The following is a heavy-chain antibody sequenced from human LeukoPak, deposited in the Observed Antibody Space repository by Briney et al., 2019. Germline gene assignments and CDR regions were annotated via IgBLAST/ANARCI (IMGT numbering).Heavy chain of an antibody. J-gene: IGHJ4*02. CDR2: LWSDERIK. CDR1: GFSFSDSG. Sequence: GRSLRHSCEASGFSFSDSGMHWVRQAPGKGLEWVAVLWSDERIKYYADPVKGRFTISRDNSKKTVWLQMDRLTVEDTALYYCATEGPDGTYSYFHHWGQGTLVIVSS. V-gene: IGHV3-33*08. CDR3: ATEGPDGTYSYFHH. D-gene: IGHD1-26*01.